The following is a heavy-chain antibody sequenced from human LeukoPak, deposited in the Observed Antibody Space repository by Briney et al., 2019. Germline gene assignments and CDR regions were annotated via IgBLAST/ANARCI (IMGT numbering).Heavy chain of an antibody. CDR3: ARVNLSPAKDSWELQGWAFDI. V-gene: IGHV1-46*03. Sequence: ASVKVSCKASGGTFSSYAISWVRQAPGQGLEWMGIINPSGGSTSYAQKFQGRVTMTRDTSTSTVYMELSSLRSEDTAVYYCARVNLSPAKDSWELQGWAFDIWGQGTMVTVSS. D-gene: IGHD1-26*01. CDR2: INPSGGST. CDR1: GGTFSSYA. J-gene: IGHJ3*02.